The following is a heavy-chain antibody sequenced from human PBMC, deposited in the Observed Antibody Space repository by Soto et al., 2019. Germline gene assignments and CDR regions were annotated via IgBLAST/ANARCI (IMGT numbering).Heavy chain of an antibody. CDR2: INAGNGNT. D-gene: IGHD5-12*01. J-gene: IGHJ4*02. CDR1: GYTFTSYA. V-gene: IGHV1-3*01. CDR3: ARDKRGGYNLSSFDY. Sequence: ASVKVSCKASGYTFTSYAMHWVRQAPGQRLEWMGWINAGNGNTKYSQKFQGRVTITRDTSASTAYMELSSLRSEDTAVYYCARDKRGGYNLSSFDYWGQGTLVTVSS.